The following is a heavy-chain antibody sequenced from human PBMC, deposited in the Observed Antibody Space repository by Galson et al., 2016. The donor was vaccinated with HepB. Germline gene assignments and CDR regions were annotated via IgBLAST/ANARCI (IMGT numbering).Heavy chain of an antibody. CDR2: ISGSGAST. V-gene: IGHV3-23*01. J-gene: IGHJ4*02. Sequence: GFTFSAYPMLWVRQAPGKGLEWVSDISGSGASTHYRDSVKGRFIISRDNSKSTLSLQMNNLRVEDTAVYYCTKDGDRKDDYWGQGTLVTVSS. D-gene: IGHD2-21*01. CDR1: GFTFSAYP. CDR3: TKDGDRKDDY.